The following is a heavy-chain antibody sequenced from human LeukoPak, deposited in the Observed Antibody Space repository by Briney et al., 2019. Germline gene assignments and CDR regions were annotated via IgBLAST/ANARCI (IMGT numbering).Heavy chain of an antibody. CDR2: ISYDGSNK. CDR1: GFTFSSYA. Sequence: PGRSLRLSCAASGFTFSSYAMHWVRQAPGKGLEWVAVISYDGSNKYYADSVKGRFTISRDNSKNTLYLQMNSLRAEDTAVYYCARAKFDSSGYYYSGFDIWGQGTMVTVSS. CDR3: ARAKFDSSGYYYSGFDI. J-gene: IGHJ3*02. D-gene: IGHD3-22*01. V-gene: IGHV3-30*04.